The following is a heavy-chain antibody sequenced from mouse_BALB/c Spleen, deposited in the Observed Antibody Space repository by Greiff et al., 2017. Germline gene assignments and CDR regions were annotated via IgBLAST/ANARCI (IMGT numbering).Heavy chain of an antibody. CDR2: INSNGGST. CDR3: ARRFYDYDPVWYFDV. J-gene: IGHJ1*01. D-gene: IGHD2-4*01. CDR1: GFTFSSYY. V-gene: IGHV5-6-2*01. Sequence: EVMLVESGGGLVKLGGSLKLSCAASGFTFSSYYMSWVRQTPEKRLELVAAINSNGGSTYYPDTVKGRFTISRDNAKNTLYLQMSSLKSEDTALYYCARRFYDYDPVWYFDVWGAGTTVTVSS.